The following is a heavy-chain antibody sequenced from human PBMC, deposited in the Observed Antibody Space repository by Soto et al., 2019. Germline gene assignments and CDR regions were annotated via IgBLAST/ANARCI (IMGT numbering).Heavy chain of an antibody. J-gene: IGHJ4*02. Sequence: QLQLQESGSGLVKPSQTLSLTCAVSGGSISGTTCSWSWIRQPPGKGLEWIGYIYDSGNTYYNPSLKSQFSISVDRSKNQSSLKLSSVTAADTAVYYCARGQGAAAGHSNFDYWGQGALVTVSS. CDR2: IYDSGNT. CDR3: ARGQGAAAGHSNFDY. V-gene: IGHV4-30-2*01. CDR1: GGSISGTTCS. D-gene: IGHD6-13*01.